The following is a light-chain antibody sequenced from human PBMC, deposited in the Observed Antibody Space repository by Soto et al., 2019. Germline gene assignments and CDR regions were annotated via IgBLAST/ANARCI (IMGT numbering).Light chain of an antibody. J-gene: IGKJ2*01. CDR3: QLYSDSPPMYT. CDR2: GAS. Sequence: EIVLTQSPGTLSLSPGERATLFCRASQSVGSNYLAWYQQKPGQAPRLLLYGASSRSTGISDRFSGSGSGTDFTLTISRLEPEDFAVYYCQLYSDSPPMYTFGQGTKLEIK. CDR1: QSVGSNY. V-gene: IGKV3-20*01.